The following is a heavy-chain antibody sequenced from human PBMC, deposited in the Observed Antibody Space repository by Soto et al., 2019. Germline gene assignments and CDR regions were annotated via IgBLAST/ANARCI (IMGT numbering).Heavy chain of an antibody. Sequence: PGGSLRLACAASAFTFSSHAMSWVRLAPGKGLEWVSTISGSGGTTYYADSVKGRFTISRDSSESTLYLQMNSLRAEDMAVYYCAKNPSELKKNKSLWAARVADHYYMAVWGKGTTVTVSS. D-gene: IGHD6-6*01. J-gene: IGHJ6*03. V-gene: IGHV3-23*01. CDR1: AFTFSSHA. CDR2: ISGSGGTT. CDR3: AKNPSELKKNKSLWAARVADHYYMAV.